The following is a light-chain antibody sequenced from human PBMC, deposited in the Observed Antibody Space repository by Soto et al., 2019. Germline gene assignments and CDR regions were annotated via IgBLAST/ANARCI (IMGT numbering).Light chain of an antibody. J-gene: IGKJ1*01. CDR2: AAS. CDR3: QQSYSSPPT. Sequence: DIQTTQSPSSLSASVEDRVIITCRASQSISNHLNWYQQKPGKAPKLLIFAASSLQSGVPSRFSGSRSGPDFNLTISSLQPEDFATYYCQQSYSSPPTFGQGTKVDIK. V-gene: IGKV1-39*01. CDR1: QSISNH.